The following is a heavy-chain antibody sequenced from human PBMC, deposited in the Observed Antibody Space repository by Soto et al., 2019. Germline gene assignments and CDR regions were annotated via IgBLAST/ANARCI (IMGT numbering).Heavy chain of an antibody. CDR3: AITYCRDNSCPRDFDF. V-gene: IGHV1-69*02. Sequence: QVQVVQSGAEVKKPESSVKVSCKPSGGTFNTYTVNWVRLAPGHGLEWMGRFIPILDMANYAQKFQDRVSITGDRSTFTAYMEQHSLTSDDTAVYYCAITYCRDNSCPRDFDFWGPGTRVTVSS. CDR2: FIPILDMA. J-gene: IGHJ4*02. CDR1: GGTFNTYT. D-gene: IGHD2-21*01.